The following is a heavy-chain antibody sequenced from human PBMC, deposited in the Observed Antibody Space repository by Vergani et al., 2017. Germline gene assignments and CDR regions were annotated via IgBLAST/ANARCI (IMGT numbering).Heavy chain of an antibody. CDR1: GYTFSNYY. J-gene: IGHJ4*02. Sequence: QVQVVQSGAEVKKSGASVKVSCKTSGYTFSNYYMHWVRQAPGQGLEWMGIINPSGGHTNYAQKFQGRVTMTRDTSTSTVYMELSSLRSDDTAIYYCARGDYGILTVYRYWVQGTLVTVSA. CDR2: INPSGGHT. CDR3: ARGDYGILTVYRY. V-gene: IGHV1-46*03. D-gene: IGHD3-9*01.